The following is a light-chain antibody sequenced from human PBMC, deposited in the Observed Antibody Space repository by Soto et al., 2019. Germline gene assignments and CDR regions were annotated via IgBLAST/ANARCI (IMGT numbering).Light chain of an antibody. CDR2: GAS. V-gene: IGKV3-15*01. Sequence: EIVMTQSPATLSVSPGERATLSCRASQSISSNLAWYQQKPGQAPRLLIYGASTRATGFPARFSGSGSGTEFTLTISSLQSEDFAVYYCQQYHNWPQTFGQGTKVEIK. CDR3: QQYHNWPQT. CDR1: QSISSN. J-gene: IGKJ1*01.